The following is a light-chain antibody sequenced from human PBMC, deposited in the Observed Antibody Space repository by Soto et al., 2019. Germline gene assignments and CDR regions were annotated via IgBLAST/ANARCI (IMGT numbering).Light chain of an antibody. V-gene: IGKV3-11*01. J-gene: IGKJ2*01. CDR2: DAS. CDR3: QHRSNWPRT. CDR1: QSVSRY. Sequence: EIVLTQSPATLSLSPGDTATLSCRASQSVSRYLAWYQQKPCQAPRLLIYDASNRATGIPARFSGSGSGTDFTLTIGSLEPEDFAVYYCQHRSNWPRTFGQGTKVEIK.